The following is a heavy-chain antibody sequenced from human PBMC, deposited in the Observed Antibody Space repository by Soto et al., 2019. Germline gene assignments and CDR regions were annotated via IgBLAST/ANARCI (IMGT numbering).Heavy chain of an antibody. D-gene: IGHD3-10*01. CDR3: ATSYGSGYRAFDY. CDR1: GDTFAFHS. J-gene: IGHJ4*02. V-gene: IGHV1-69*02. Sequence: QVQLVQSGAEVKRPGSSVKVSCKASGDTFAFHSINWVRQAPGLGLEWMGRINPILSMSNYAQRFQGRVTMTADKSTSTAYMVLSSLRYEDTAIYYCATSYGSGYRAFDYWGQGALVTVS. CDR2: INPILSMS.